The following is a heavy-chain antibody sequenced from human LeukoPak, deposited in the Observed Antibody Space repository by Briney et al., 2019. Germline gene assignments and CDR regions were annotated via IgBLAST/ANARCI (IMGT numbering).Heavy chain of an antibody. CDR2: IYYSGST. J-gene: IGHJ5*02. V-gene: IGHV4-59*12. CDR3: ARERYSSSSGGRFDP. Sequence: SETLSLTCTVSGGSISSYYWSWIRQPPGKGLEWIGSIYYSGSTYYNPSLKSRVTISVDTSKNQFSLKLSSVTAADTAVYYCARERYSSSSGGRFDPWGQGTLVTVSS. D-gene: IGHD6-6*01. CDR1: GGSISSYY.